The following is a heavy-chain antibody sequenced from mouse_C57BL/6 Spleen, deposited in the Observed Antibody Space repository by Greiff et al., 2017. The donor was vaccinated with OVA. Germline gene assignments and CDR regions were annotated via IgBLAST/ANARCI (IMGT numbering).Heavy chain of an antibody. CDR1: GYTFTSYW. V-gene: IGHV1-52*01. J-gene: IGHJ3*01. D-gene: IGHD1-3*01. CDR2: FDPTDSET. Sequence: QVQLQQPGAELVRPGSSVKLSCKASGYTFTSYWMHWVKPRPIRGLEWFGNFDPTDSETHYNQKLKDTATLTVDKSSSTSYMQRSSLSSEVSAVYSCARVNNSAWFAYWGQGTLVTVSA. CDR3: ARVNNSAWFAY.